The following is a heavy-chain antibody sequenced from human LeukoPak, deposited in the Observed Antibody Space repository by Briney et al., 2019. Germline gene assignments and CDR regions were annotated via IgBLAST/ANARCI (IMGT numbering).Heavy chain of an antibody. V-gene: IGHV4-59*04. CDR3: AKSGGSGLIDY. CDR1: GGSISSYY. D-gene: IGHD1-26*01. J-gene: IGHJ4*02. CDR2: IYYSGNT. Sequence: SETLSLTCTVSGGSISSYYWSWIRQPPGKGLEWIGNIYYSGNTYYNASLNSRVTISVDTSKNDFSLKLRFVTAADTAVYYCAKSGGSGLIDYWGLGTLVTVSS.